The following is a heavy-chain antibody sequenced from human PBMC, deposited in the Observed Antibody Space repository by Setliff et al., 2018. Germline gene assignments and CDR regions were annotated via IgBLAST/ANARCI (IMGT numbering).Heavy chain of an antibody. Sequence: GGSLRLSCAASGFTFSSYSMNWVRQAPGKGLEWVSYISSSGSTIYSADSVKGRFTISRDNAKNSLYLQMNSLRAEDTAVYYCARPRKSYSSGWYRNGGAFDIWGQGTMVTVSS. CDR2: ISSSGSTI. D-gene: IGHD6-19*01. V-gene: IGHV3-48*04. J-gene: IGHJ3*02. CDR1: GFTFSSYS. CDR3: ARPRKSYSSGWYRNGGAFDI.